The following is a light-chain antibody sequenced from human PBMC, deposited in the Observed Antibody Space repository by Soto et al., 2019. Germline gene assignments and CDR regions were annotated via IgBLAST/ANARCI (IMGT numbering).Light chain of an antibody. CDR1: QSISSY. J-gene: IGKJ1*01. CDR2: AAS. V-gene: IGKV1-39*01. Sequence: DIQMTQSPSSLSASVGDRVSITCRASQSISSYLNWYQQRPGKAPHLLIYAASSLQSGVPSRFSGSGSGTDFTLTISSLQPEDFASYYCQQSYTTPRTLGQGTKVDIK. CDR3: QQSYTTPRT.